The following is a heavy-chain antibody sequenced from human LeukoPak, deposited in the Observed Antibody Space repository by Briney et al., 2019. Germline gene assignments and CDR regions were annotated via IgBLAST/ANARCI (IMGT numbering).Heavy chain of an antibody. V-gene: IGHV3-7*01. J-gene: IGHJ4*02. D-gene: IGHD4-23*01. CDR3: ARYGGGGGFDY. CDR1: GFTLSSYW. CDR2: IKQDGSEK. Sequence: GGSLRLSRAASGFTLSSYWMSWVRQAPGKGLEWVANIKQDGSEKYYVDSVKGRFTISRDNAKNSLYLQMNSLRGEDTAVYYCARYGGGGGFDYWGQGTLVTVSS.